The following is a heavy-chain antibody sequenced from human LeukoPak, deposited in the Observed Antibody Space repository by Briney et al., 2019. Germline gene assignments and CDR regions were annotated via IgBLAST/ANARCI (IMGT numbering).Heavy chain of an antibody. Sequence: ASVKVSCKVSGYTLTELSMHWVRQAPGKGLEWMGGFYPEDGETIYAQKFQGRVTMTEDTSTDTAYMELSSLRSEDTAVYYCATGYSSGWYGNWFDPWGQGTLVTVSS. V-gene: IGHV1-24*01. CDR3: ATGYSSGWYGNWFDP. CDR1: GYTLTELS. J-gene: IGHJ5*02. CDR2: FYPEDGET. D-gene: IGHD6-19*01.